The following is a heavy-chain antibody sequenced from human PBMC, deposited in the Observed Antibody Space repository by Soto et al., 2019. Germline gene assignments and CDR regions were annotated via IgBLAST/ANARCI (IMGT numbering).Heavy chain of an antibody. V-gene: IGHV4-39*01. CDR3: ARHGKDYDFWSGYYEYYYYYGMDV. D-gene: IGHD3-3*01. J-gene: IGHJ6*02. CDR1: VGSISSSSYY. CDR2: IYYSGST. Sequence: SLTCTVSVGSISSSSYYWGWIRQPPGKGLEWIGSIYYSGSTYYNPSLKSRVTISVDTSKNQFSLKLSSVTAADTAVYYCARHGKDYDFWSGYYEYYYYYGMDVWGQGTTVTVSS.